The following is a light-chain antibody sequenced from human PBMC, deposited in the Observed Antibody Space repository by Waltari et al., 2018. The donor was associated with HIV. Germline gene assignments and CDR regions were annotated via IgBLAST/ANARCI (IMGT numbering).Light chain of an antibody. V-gene: IGKV3-20*01. Sequence: EIVLTQSPGTLSLSPGERATLSCRASQSLSSNYLAWYQEKPGQAPRLLIYAASSRASGIPDRCSGSGAGTDFTLTISRLEPEDFAVYYCQQYGSSPPITFGQGTRLEIK. J-gene: IGKJ5*01. CDR1: QSLSSNY. CDR3: QQYGSSPPIT. CDR2: AAS.